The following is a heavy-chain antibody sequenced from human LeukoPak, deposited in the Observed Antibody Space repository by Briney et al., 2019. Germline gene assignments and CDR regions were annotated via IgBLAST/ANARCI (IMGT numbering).Heavy chain of an antibody. CDR3: AKSSVTSNSFDI. CDR2: ITSSGII. D-gene: IGHD4-17*01. J-gene: IGHJ3*02. Sequence: GGSLRLSCAASGFDFSSYGMSWVRQAPGKGLEWVSYITSSGIIYYADSVKGRFTISRDNAKNSLFLQMNSLRDEDTAVYYCAKSSVTSNSFDIWGQGTMVTVSS. CDR1: GFDFSSYG. V-gene: IGHV3-48*02.